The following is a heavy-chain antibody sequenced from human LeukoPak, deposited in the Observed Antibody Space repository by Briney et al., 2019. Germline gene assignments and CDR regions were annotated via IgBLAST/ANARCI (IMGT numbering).Heavy chain of an antibody. J-gene: IGHJ4*02. D-gene: IGHD3-3*01. Sequence: SETLSLTCTVSGGSISSSSYYWGWIRQPPGKGLEWIGSIYYSGSTYYNPSLKSRVTISVDTSKNQFSLKLSSVTAADTAVYYCARRRGGGDFWSGYCVGFDYWGQGTLVTVSS. CDR1: GGSISSSSYY. V-gene: IGHV4-39*01. CDR2: IYYSGST. CDR3: ARRRGGGDFWSGYCVGFDY.